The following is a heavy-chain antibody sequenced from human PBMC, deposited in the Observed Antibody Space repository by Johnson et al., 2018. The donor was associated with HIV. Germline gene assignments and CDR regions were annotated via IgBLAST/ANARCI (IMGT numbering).Heavy chain of an antibody. CDR1: GFTFSDYY. Sequence: VQLVESGGGLVKPGGSLRLSCAASGFTFSDYYMSWIRQAPGKGLEWVSYISSSGSAIYYADSVKGRFPISRDNAKNSLYLQMNSLSAEDPAIYYCAREMAWEDALDIWGQGTMVSVSS. V-gene: IGHV3-11*04. CDR2: ISSSGSAI. D-gene: IGHD5-24*01. CDR3: AREMAWEDALDI. J-gene: IGHJ3*02.